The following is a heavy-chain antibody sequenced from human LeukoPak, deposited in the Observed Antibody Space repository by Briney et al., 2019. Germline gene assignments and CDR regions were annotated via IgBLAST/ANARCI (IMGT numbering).Heavy chain of an antibody. CDR3: ASTGARYYYDSSGPRPLGY. Sequence: SETLSLTCAFYVGSYSGYYWSWIRQPPGKEVEWIGEINHSGSTKYNPSRKSRVTISVDTSKNQFSLKLSSVTAADTAVYYCASTGARYYYDSSGPRPLGYWGQGTLVTVSS. J-gene: IGHJ4*02. CDR2: INHSGST. V-gene: IGHV4-34*01. CDR1: VGSYSGYY. D-gene: IGHD3-22*01.